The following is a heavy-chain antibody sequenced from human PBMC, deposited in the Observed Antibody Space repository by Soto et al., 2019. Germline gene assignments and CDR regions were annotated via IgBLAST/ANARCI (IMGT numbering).Heavy chain of an antibody. CDR3: ARDYDSSGYNSGY. CDR2: INSDGYST. J-gene: IGHJ4*02. CDR1: GFTFSSYW. D-gene: IGHD3-22*01. Sequence: EVQLVESGGGLVQPGGSLRLSCAASGFTFSSYWMHWIRQVPGKGLVWVSRINSDGYSTIYADSVKGRFTISRDNAKNTLYLQMNSLRVEDTAVYYCARDYDSSGYNSGYWGQGTLVTVSS. V-gene: IGHV3-74*01.